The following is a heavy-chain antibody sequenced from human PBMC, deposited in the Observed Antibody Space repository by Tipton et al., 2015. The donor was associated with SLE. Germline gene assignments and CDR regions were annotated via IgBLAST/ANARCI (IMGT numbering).Heavy chain of an antibody. J-gene: IGHJ5*02. CDR1: GDSISTYY. CDR2: TYTSGSP. Sequence: TLSLTCTVSGDSISTYYWSWIRQPPGKGLEWIGYTYTSGSPDYTPSLKRRVTMSVDTSKNQFSLNLSSLTAADTAVYYCVRDKWGEYYPSTGYFWSFDPWGQGILVTVSS. V-gene: IGHV4-4*08. CDR3: VRDKWGEYYPSTGYFWSFDP. D-gene: IGHD3-9*01.